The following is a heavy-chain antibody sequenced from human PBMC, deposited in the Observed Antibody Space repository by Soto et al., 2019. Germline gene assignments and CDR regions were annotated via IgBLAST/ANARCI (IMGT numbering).Heavy chain of an antibody. CDR3: ARGRYGDY. Sequence: GGSLRLSCAASGFTVSSNDMSWVRQAPGKGLEWVSVIYSGSSTYYADSVKGRFTISRDNSQNTLYLQMNSLRAEDTAVYYCARGRYGDYWGQGTLVTVSS. V-gene: IGHV3-53*01. CDR1: GFTVSSND. CDR2: IYSGSST. J-gene: IGHJ4*02. D-gene: IGHD1-1*01.